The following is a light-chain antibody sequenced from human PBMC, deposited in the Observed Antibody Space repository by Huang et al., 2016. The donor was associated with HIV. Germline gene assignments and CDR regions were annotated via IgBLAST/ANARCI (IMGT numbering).Light chain of an antibody. Sequence: EIEMTQSPATLSVSPGERATLSCRASQTVNSDLAWYQQKPGQAPRLLIYGASTRATGIPAKCNGTGSGTEFSLTISTLQSEDFAVYYCQQYHDWPPLTFGGGTKVEI. CDR2: GAS. V-gene: IGKV3-15*01. CDR3: QQYHDWPPLT. CDR1: QTVNSD. J-gene: IGKJ4*01.